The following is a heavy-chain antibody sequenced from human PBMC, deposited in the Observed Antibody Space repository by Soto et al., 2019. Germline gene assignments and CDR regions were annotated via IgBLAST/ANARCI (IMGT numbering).Heavy chain of an antibody. Sequence: GGSLRLSCAASGFTFSSYAMSWVRQAPVKGLEWVSAISGSGGSTYYADSVKGRFTISRDNSKNTLYLQMNSLRAEDTAVYYCAKVGKRFLELYYYGMDVWGQGTTVTVSS. CDR1: GFTFSSYA. V-gene: IGHV3-23*01. J-gene: IGHJ6*02. CDR3: AKVGKRFLELYYYGMDV. D-gene: IGHD3-3*01. CDR2: ISGSGGST.